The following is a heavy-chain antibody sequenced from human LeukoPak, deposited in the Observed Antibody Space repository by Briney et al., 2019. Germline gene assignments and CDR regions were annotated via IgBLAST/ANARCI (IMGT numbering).Heavy chain of an antibody. J-gene: IGHJ1*01. D-gene: IGHD3-22*01. CDR1: GGSFSGYY. CDR2: INHSGST. CDR3: ARCARAHYYDSRGSSRYFQH. V-gene: IGHV4-34*01. Sequence: SETLSLTCAVYGGSFSGYYWSWIRQPPGKGLEWIGEINHSGSTNYNPSLKSRVTISVDTSKNQFSLKLSSVTAADTAVYYCARCARAHYYDSRGSSRYFQHWGQGTLVTISS.